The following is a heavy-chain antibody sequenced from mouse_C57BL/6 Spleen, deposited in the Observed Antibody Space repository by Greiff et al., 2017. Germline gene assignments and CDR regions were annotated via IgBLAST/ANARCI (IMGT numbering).Heavy chain of an antibody. Sequence: EVKLVESEGGLVQPGSSMKLSCTASGFTFSDYYMAWVRQVPEKGLEWVANINYDGSSTYYLDSLKSRFIISRDNAKNSLYLQMSSLKSEDTATYYCARKGLLLYWYFDVWGTGTTVTVSS. CDR3: ARKGLLLYWYFDV. CDR2: INYDGSST. V-gene: IGHV5-16*01. D-gene: IGHD1-1*01. J-gene: IGHJ1*03. CDR1: GFTFSDYY.